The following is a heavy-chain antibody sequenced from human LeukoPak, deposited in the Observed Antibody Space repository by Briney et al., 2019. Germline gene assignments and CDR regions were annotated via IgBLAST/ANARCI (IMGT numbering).Heavy chain of an antibody. D-gene: IGHD3-3*01. V-gene: IGHV4-61*02. CDR3: AGVLRFLEWSSTN. CDR1: GGSISSGSYY. Sequence: SETLSLTCTVSGGSISSGSYYWSWIRQPAGKGLEWIGRIYTSGSTNYNPSLKSRVTISVDTSKNQLSLKLSSVTAADTAVYYCAGVLRFLEWSSTNWGQGTLVTVSS. CDR2: IYTSGST. J-gene: IGHJ4*02.